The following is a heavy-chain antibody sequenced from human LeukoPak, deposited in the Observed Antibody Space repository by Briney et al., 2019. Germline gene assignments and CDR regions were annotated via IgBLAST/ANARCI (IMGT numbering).Heavy chain of an antibody. V-gene: IGHV1-69*13. CDR2: IIPIFGTT. CDR1: GDTFSSYA. CDR3: ARSTTPASLEFNWFDP. Sequence: SVKVSCKGSGDTFSSYAISWVRQAPGQGLEWMGGIIPIFGTTHYAQMFQGRVTVTADESTSTAYMELSSLRSDDTAVYYCARSTTPASLEFNWFDPWGQGTLVTVSS. J-gene: IGHJ5*02. D-gene: IGHD1-1*01.